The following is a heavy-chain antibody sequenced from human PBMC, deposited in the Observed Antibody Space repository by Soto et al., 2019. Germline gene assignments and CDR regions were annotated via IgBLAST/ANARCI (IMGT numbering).Heavy chain of an antibody. CDR3: TRDASRDSSARGWFDP. J-gene: IGHJ5*02. CDR1: GFTFRSFT. D-gene: IGHD6-13*01. CDR2: ISSNSAYI. V-gene: IGHV3-21*02. Sequence: EVQLVESGGGLVKPGGSLRLSCAASGFTFRSFTMNWVRQAPGKGLEWVSTISSNSAYIYYTDALRGRFTISRDNAKNSLHLQMNSLRAEDTAVYYCTRDASRDSSARGWFDPWGPGTRGTVSS.